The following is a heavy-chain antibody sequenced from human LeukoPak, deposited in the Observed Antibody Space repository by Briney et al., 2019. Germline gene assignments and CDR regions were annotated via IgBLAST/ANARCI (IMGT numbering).Heavy chain of an antibody. CDR2: IKQDGSEK. CDR3: ARDPNYDFWSGSADWYYYYYMDV. D-gene: IGHD3-3*01. Sequence: GGSLRLSCAASGFTVSSNYMSWVRQAPGKGLEWVANIKQDGSEKYYVDSVKGRFTISRDNAKNSLYLQMNSLRAEDTAVYYCARDPNYDFWSGSADWYYYYYMDVWGKGTTVTVSS. J-gene: IGHJ6*03. V-gene: IGHV3-7*01. CDR1: GFTVSSNY.